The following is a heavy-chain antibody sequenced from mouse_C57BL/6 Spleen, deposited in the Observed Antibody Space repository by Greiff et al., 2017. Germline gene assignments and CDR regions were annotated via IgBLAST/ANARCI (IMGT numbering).Heavy chain of an antibody. CDR3: ASGRLRRDAMDY. Sequence: DVQLQESGPGLVKPSQSLSLTCSVTGYSITSGYYWNWIRQFPGNKLEWMGYISYDGSNNYNPSLKNRISITRDTSKNQFFLKLNSVTTEDTATYYCASGRLRRDAMDYWGQGTSVTVSS. CDR1: GYSITSGYY. J-gene: IGHJ4*01. CDR2: ISYDGSN. V-gene: IGHV3-6*01. D-gene: IGHD2-4*01.